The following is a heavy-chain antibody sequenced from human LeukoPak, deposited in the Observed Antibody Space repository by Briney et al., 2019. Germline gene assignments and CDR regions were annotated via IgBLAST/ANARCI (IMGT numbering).Heavy chain of an antibody. CDR2: IKSKIDGEPR. V-gene: IGHV3-15*01. CDR3: TTDSGAFDV. D-gene: IGHD3-10*01. J-gene: IGHJ3*01. CDR1: GFTFSDGW. Sequence: GVSLRLSCAASGFTFSDGWMSWVRQVPGKGLEWVGRIKSKIDGEPREYAAPVEGRFSISRNDSKATVYLQMSGLRTEDTALYYCTTDSGAFDVWGRGTMVTVSS.